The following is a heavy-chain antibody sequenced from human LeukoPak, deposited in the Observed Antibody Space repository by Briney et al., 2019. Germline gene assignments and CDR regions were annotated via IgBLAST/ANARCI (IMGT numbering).Heavy chain of an antibody. V-gene: IGHV1-69*05. CDR2: IIPIFGTA. J-gene: IGHJ4*02. Sequence: GSSVKVSXKASGGTFSSYAISWVRQAPGQGLEWMGGIIPIFGTANYAQKFQGRVTITTDESTSTAYMELSSLRSEDTAVYYCALGGFGELILRYWGQGTLVTVSS. CDR1: GGTFSSYA. CDR3: ALGGFGELILRY. D-gene: IGHD3-10*01.